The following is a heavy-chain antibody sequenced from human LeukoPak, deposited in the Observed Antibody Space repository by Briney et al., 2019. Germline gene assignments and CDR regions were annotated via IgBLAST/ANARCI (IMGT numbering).Heavy chain of an antibody. CDR2: LYSGGSA. D-gene: IGHD2-2*01. J-gene: IGHJ4*02. Sequence: GGSLRLSCAASGFTVNSNHMGWVRQAPGKGLEWVSVLYSGGSAYYADSVNDRFAISRDNYNNTLYLQMNSLRAEDTAVYYCARGRSSTSFFDCWGQGTLVTVSS. CDR3: ARGRSSTSFFDC. CDR1: GFTVNSNH. V-gene: IGHV3-66*01.